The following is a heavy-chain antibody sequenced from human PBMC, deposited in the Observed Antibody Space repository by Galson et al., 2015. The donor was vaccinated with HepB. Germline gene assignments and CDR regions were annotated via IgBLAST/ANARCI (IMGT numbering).Heavy chain of an antibody. CDR2: IRFDGSNT. Sequence: SLRLSCAASGFTFSFHGMHWVRQAPGKGLEWVAFIRFDGSNTYYAESVKGRFTISRDNSKNTLYLHMNSLRGEDAAVYYCAKEGDCSSTRCRIYYPEYWGQGTLVTVSS. CDR1: GFTFSFHG. V-gene: IGHV3-30*02. CDR3: AKEGDCSSTRCRIYYPEY. J-gene: IGHJ4*02. D-gene: IGHD2-2*01.